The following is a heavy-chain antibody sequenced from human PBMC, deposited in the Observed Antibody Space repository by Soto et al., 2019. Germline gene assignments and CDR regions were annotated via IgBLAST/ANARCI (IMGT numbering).Heavy chain of an antibody. V-gene: IGHV6-1*01. CDR2: TYYRSKWYN. CDR1: GDSVSSNSAA. J-gene: IGHJ6*02. CDR3: ARAHQLPRPPYYYYGMDV. Sequence: SQTLSLTCAISGDSVSSNSAAWNWIRQSPSRGLEWLGRTYYRSKWYNDYAVSVKSRITINPDTSKNQFSLQLNSVTPEDTAVYYCARAHQLPRPPYYYYGMDVWGQGTTVPVSS.